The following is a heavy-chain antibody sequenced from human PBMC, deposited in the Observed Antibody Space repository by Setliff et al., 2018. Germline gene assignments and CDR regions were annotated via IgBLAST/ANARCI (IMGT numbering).Heavy chain of an antibody. CDR3: AREQWLDPPGYYYMDV. CDR2: IYYSGST. CDR1: GDSMSFSY. J-gene: IGHJ6*03. V-gene: IGHV4-59*01. D-gene: IGHD6-19*01. Sequence: SETLSLTCSVSGDSMSFSYWSWIRQPPGKGLEWIGYIYYSGSTDSHPSLKSRVSISIDTSKNQFSLNVRSVTAADTAIYYCAREQWLDPPGYYYMDVWAKGTRSPSP.